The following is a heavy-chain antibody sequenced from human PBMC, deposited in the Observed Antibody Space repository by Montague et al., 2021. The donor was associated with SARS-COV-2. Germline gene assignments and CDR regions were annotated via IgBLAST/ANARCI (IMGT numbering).Heavy chain of an antibody. D-gene: IGHD1-26*01. CDR3: ARFGSGTLEFDL. Sequence: TLSLTCSVSGGSVRRGPYYWSWIRQPPGKGLEWIGRIRTTGHTDYNSSLESRVFMSVDTSTNQFSLSLTSVTAADTAVYFCARFGSGTLEFDLWGQGTLVTVSS. CDR2: IRTTGHT. J-gene: IGHJ4*02. CDR1: GGSVRRGPYY. V-gene: IGHV4-61*02.